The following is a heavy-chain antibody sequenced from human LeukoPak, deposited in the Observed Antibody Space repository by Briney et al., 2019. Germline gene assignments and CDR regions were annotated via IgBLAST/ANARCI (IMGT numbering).Heavy chain of an antibody. J-gene: IGHJ4*02. Sequence: PSETLSLTCTVSGDSISSNSHYWGWIRQSPGKGLEWIGTIYYTGSTYYNPSLKSRVTMSLDTSKNQFSLSLNSVTAADTAVYYCAREDGAGTYYRDYWGQGTLVTVSS. CDR1: GDSISSNSHY. D-gene: IGHD3-10*01. V-gene: IGHV4-39*07. CDR2: IYYTGST. CDR3: AREDGAGTYYRDY.